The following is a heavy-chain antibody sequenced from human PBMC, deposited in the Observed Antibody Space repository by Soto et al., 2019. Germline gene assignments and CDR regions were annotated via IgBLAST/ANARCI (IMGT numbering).Heavy chain of an antibody. CDR3: ATMVRGGRGLDP. V-gene: IGHV4-31*11. CDR1: GACINNGGYY. D-gene: IGHD3-10*01. J-gene: IGHJ5*02. Sequence: QVQLQESGPGLVKPSQTLSLTCAVSGACINNGGYYWSWVRQHPGKGLEWLGHIYHSGDTYYNPSLKSRLTISVDTSKNQFSLNLTSATAADSAVYYCATMVRGGRGLDPWGQGTLVSVSS. CDR2: IYHSGDT.